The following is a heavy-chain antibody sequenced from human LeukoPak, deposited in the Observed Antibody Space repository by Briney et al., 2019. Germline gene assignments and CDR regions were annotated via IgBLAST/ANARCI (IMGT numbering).Heavy chain of an antibody. D-gene: IGHD3-22*01. V-gene: IGHV3-33*06. CDR2: IWYDGSNK. CDR1: GFTFSSYG. J-gene: IGHJ4*02. CDR3: AKDIIYYDSSGYTRFDY. Sequence: PGGSLRLSCAASGFTFSSYGMHWVRQAPGKGLEWVAGIWYDGSNKYYADSVKGRFTISRDNSKNTLYLQMNSLRAEDTAVYYCAKDIIYYDSSGYTRFDYWGQGTLVTVSP.